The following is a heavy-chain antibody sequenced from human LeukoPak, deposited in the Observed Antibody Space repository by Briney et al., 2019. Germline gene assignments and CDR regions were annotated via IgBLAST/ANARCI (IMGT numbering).Heavy chain of an antibody. J-gene: IGHJ6*03. CDR1: GYTFTGYY. Sequence: ASVKVSCKASGYTFTGYYMHWVRQAPGQGLEWMGWINPNSGGTNYAQKFQGRVTMTRDTSISTAYMELSRLRSDDTAVYYCARGVHSSWSLYYYYYMDVWGKGTTVTVSS. D-gene: IGHD6-13*01. V-gene: IGHV1-2*02. CDR2: INPNSGGT. CDR3: ARGVHSSWSLYYYYYMDV.